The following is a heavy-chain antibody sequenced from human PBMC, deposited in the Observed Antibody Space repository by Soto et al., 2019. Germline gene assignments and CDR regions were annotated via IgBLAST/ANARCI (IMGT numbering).Heavy chain of an antibody. V-gene: IGHV1-2*02. CDR3: ARGCIAVTTHLCY. CDR2: INPKSGGK. CDR1: GYIFTDYN. Sequence: QVQLVQSGAEVKKPGASVKVSCRTSGYIFTDYNMHWVRQAPGQGLEWMGWINPKSGGKTYAQKFQGRVTMTRDTSTNTAYMELASLRSDDTAVYYCARGCIAVTTHLCYWGQGTLVTVSS. J-gene: IGHJ4*02. D-gene: IGHD4-17*01.